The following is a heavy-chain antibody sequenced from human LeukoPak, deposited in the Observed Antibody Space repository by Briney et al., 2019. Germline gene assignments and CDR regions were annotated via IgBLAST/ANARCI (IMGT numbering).Heavy chain of an antibody. Sequence: GGSLRLSCAASGFTFSSYAMSWVRQAPGKRLEWVSGSIGSGDGTYYADSVKGRFTMSRDNSKNTLYLQMNRLRVEDTAVYYCAKDPVYSHAGSGYYYFDLWGQGTLVTVSS. D-gene: IGHD3-22*01. V-gene: IGHV3-23*01. CDR1: GFTFSSYA. J-gene: IGHJ5*02. CDR2: SIGSGDGT. CDR3: AKDPVYSHAGSGYYYFDL.